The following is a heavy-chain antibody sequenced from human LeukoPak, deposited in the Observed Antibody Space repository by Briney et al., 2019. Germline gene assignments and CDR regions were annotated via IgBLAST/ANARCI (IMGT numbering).Heavy chain of an antibody. Sequence: SQTLSLTCTVSGGSISSGSYYWSWIRQPAGKGLEWIGRIYTSGSTNYNPSLKSRVTISVDTSKNQFSLKLSSVTAADTAVYYCARESEWFGEFLNWFDPWGQGTLVTVSS. V-gene: IGHV4-61*02. CDR1: GGSISSGSYY. D-gene: IGHD3-10*01. J-gene: IGHJ5*02. CDR3: ARESEWFGEFLNWFDP. CDR2: IYTSGST.